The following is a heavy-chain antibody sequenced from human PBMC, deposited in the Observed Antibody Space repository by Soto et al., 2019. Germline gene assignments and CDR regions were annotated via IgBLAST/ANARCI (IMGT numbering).Heavy chain of an antibody. CDR1: GYTFTTYD. J-gene: IGHJ6*02. CDR3: ARATIAARLGGMDV. Sequence: ASVKVSCKASGYTFTTYDLSWVRQAPGQGLEWMGWISAYNGNTNYAQNLQGRVTMTRDTSTSTVYMELSSLRSEDTAVYYCARATIAARLGGMDVWGQGTTVTVSS. D-gene: IGHD6-6*01. CDR2: ISAYNGNT. V-gene: IGHV1-18*01.